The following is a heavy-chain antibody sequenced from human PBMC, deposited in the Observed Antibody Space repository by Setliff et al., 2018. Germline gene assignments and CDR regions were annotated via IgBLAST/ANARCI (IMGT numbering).Heavy chain of an antibody. J-gene: IGHJ6*03. D-gene: IGHD3-3*01. Sequence: SETLSLTCTVSGASVRSHYWSWIRQSPEKGLEWIGFFFYSGDTKSNPSLKSRVTMSVDTSKNQFSLSLTSVTAEDTAVYYCARMSGFQYIDVWDKGTTVTVSS. CDR2: FFYSGDT. CDR3: ARMSGFQYIDV. V-gene: IGHV4-59*08. CDR1: GASVRSHY.